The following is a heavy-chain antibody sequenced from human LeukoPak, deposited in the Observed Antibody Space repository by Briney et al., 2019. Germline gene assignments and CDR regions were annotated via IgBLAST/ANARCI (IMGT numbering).Heavy chain of an antibody. CDR2: MYYSRST. V-gene: IGHV4-59*01. Sequence: SETLSLTCTVSGGSISRYYCSWIRQPPGKGLEWIGYMYYSRSTNYNPSLKSRVTISVDTSKNQFSLKVGSVTAADTAVYYCATGGDSYGLDYWGQGTLVTVSS. CDR1: GGSISRYY. J-gene: IGHJ4*02. CDR3: ATGGDSYGLDY. D-gene: IGHD5-18*01.